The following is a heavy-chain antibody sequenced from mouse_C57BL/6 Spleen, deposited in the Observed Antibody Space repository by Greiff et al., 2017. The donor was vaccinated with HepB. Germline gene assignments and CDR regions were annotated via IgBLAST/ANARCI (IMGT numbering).Heavy chain of an antibody. CDR3: AREDYSNYDYAMDY. CDR1: GYAFSSSW. Sequence: QVQLKQSGPELVKPGASVKISCKASGYAFSSSWMNWVKQRPGKGLEWIGRIYPGDGDTNYNGKFKGKATLTADKSSSTAYMQLSSLTSEDSAVYFCAREDYSNYDYAMDYWGQGTSVTVSS. J-gene: IGHJ4*01. V-gene: IGHV1-82*01. D-gene: IGHD2-5*01. CDR2: IYPGDGDT.